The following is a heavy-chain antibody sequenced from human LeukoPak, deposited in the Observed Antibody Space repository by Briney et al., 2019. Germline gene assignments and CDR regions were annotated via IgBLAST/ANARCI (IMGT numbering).Heavy chain of an antibody. CDR1: GFTFSSYW. Sequence: GGSLRLSCAAPGFTFSSYWMHWVRQAPGKGLVWVSRINSDGSSTSYADSVKGRFTISRDNAKNTLYLQMNSLRAEDTAVYYCARGPYSSSWDDYYYYGMDVWGQGTTVTVSS. CDR2: INSDGSST. V-gene: IGHV3-74*01. D-gene: IGHD6-13*01. J-gene: IGHJ6*02. CDR3: ARGPYSSSWDDYYYYGMDV.